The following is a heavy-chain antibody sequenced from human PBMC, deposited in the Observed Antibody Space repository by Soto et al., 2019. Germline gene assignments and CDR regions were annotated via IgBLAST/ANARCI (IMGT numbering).Heavy chain of an antibody. CDR2: IYYSGST. V-gene: IGHV4-39*01. J-gene: IGHJ4*02. CDR1: GGSISSSSYY. CDR3: ARVAATIYYFDY. Sequence: SETLSLTCTVSGGSISSSSYYRGWIRQPPGKGLEWIGSIYYSGSTYYNPSLKSRVTISVDTSKNQFPLKLSSVTAADTAVYYCARVAATIYYFDYWGQGTLVTVSS. D-gene: IGHD2-15*01.